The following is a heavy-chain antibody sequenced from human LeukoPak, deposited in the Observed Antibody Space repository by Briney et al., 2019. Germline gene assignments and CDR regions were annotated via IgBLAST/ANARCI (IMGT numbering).Heavy chain of an antibody. CDR3: VMDVSGSATLVGWFDP. Sequence: PGGSLRLSCAVSGTTFKRYAMNWVRQAPGKGLEWVAAISGSGVSTYYADSVRGRFTISRDNSKATLSLQMNSLRVEDAATYYCVMDVSGSATLVGWFDPWGQGTLAAVSS. V-gene: IGHV3-23*01. CDR1: GTTFKRYA. CDR2: ISGSGVST. D-gene: IGHD3-16*01. J-gene: IGHJ5*02.